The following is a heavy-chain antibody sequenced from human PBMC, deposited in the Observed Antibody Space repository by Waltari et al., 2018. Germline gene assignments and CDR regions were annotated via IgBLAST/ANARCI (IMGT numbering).Heavy chain of an antibody. J-gene: IGHJ5*02. CDR2: FNWDGSIT. V-gene: IGHV3-20*04. Sequence: EEQLVESGGGVVRPGGSLRLSCAASGFPFDHYAMAWVRQAPGKGLWLCSVFNWDGSITGYADSVKGRFTISRDNAKNSLHLHVNSLTAEDTAFYYCARVNSNYVNWFDPWGQGTLVIVSS. CDR1: GFPFDHYA. CDR3: ARVNSNYVNWFDP. D-gene: IGHD4-4*01.